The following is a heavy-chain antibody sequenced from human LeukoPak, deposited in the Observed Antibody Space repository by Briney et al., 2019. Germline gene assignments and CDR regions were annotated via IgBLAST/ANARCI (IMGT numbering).Heavy chain of an antibody. Sequence: GGSLRLSCAASGFTVSGNHMSWVRQSPEKGLEWVAVIWYDGSNKYYADSVKGRFTISRDNSKNTLYLQMNSLRAEDTAVYYCAREVRYCSSTSCVHWFDPWGQGTLVTVSS. CDR1: GFTVSGNH. V-gene: IGHV3-33*08. CDR3: AREVRYCSSTSCVHWFDP. D-gene: IGHD2-2*01. J-gene: IGHJ5*02. CDR2: IWYDGSNK.